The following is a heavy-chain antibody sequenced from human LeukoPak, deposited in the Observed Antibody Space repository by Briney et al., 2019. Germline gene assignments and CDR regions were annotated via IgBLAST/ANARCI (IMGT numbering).Heavy chain of an antibody. CDR3: ARSDYYGSGSYGRGMDV. D-gene: IGHD3-10*01. V-gene: IGHV3-33*08. Sequence: PGGSLRLSCAASGFTFITYSMHWVRQAPGKGLEWVAVIWYDGSNKYYADSVKGRFTISRDNSKNTLYLQMNSLRAEDTAVYYCARSDYYGSGSYGRGMDVWGQGTTVTVSS. J-gene: IGHJ6*02. CDR1: GFTFITYS. CDR2: IWYDGSNK.